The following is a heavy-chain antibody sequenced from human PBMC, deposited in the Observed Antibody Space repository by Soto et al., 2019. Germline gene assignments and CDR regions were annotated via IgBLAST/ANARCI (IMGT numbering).Heavy chain of an antibody. J-gene: IGHJ4*02. V-gene: IGHV3-7*04. CDR2: TNQDGSEK. CDR3: SGGVGDAI. Sequence: EEELVESGGGLVQPGGSLRLTCAVSGFSFRSDWMNWVRQAPGKGLEWVAHTNQDGSEKYYVDSVKGRFTIFRDNAKNSLYLQMNGRRAEDTAVYYCSGGVGDAIWGQGTLVTVSS. CDR1: GFSFRSDW. D-gene: IGHD1-26*01.